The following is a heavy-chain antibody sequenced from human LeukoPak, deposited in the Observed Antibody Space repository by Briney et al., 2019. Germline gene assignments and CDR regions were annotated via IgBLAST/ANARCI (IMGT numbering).Heavy chain of an antibody. J-gene: IGHJ4*02. V-gene: IGHV1-69*13. D-gene: IGHD3-16*01. CDR2: IIPIFGTA. CDR3: ARADYDDGDYYFDY. CDR1: GGTFSSYA. Sequence: ASVKVSCKASGGTFSSYAISWVRQAPGQGLEWMGGIIPIFGTANYAQKFQGRVTITADESTSTAYMELSSLRPEDTAVYYCARADYDDGDYYFDYWGQGTLVTVSS.